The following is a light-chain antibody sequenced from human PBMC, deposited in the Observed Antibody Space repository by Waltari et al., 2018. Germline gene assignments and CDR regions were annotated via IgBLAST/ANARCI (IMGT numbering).Light chain of an antibody. CDR3: CSYVGPSTHYV. V-gene: IGLV2-23*02. CDR1: SDEIGTYDF. CDR2: EVN. J-gene: IGLJ1*01. Sequence: SALTQPASVSGSPGQSNTISCTETSDEIGTYDFISCFQQHPGLAPQLIIYEVNKRPSGVSNRFSGSKSANTASLTISGLQAEDEADYYCCSYVGPSTHYVFGTGTTVTVL.